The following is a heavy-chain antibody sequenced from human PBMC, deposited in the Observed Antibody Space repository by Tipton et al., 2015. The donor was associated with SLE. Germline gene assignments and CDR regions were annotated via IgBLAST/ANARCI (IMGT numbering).Heavy chain of an antibody. D-gene: IGHD3-10*01. V-gene: IGHV3-9*01. CDR1: GFTFDDCA. CDR3: AKGRITMAQTTYYYGMDV. Sequence: SLRLSCAASGFTFDDCAMHWVRQAPGKGLEWVSGISWNSGSIGYADSVKGRFTISRDNAKNSLYLQMNSLRAEDTALYYCAKGRITMAQTTYYYGMDVWGQGTTVTVSS. CDR2: ISWNSGSI. J-gene: IGHJ6*02.